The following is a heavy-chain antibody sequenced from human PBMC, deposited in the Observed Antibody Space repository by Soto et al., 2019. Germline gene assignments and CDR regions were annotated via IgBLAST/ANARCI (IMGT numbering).Heavy chain of an antibody. V-gene: IGHV3-30-3*01. CDR2: ISYDGSNK. Sequence: QVQLVESGGGVVQPGRSLRLSCAASGFTFSSYAMHWVRQAPGKGLEWVAVISYDGSNKYYADSVKGRFTISRDNSKNTLYLQMNSLRAEDTAVYYCARENQLKGYDEDAFDIWGQGTMVTVSS. D-gene: IGHD5-12*01. CDR1: GFTFSSYA. CDR3: ARENQLKGYDEDAFDI. J-gene: IGHJ3*02.